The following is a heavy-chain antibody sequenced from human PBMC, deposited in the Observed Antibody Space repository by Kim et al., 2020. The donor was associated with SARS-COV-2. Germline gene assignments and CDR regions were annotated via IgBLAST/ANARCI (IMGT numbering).Heavy chain of an antibody. CDR2: INTNTGNP. V-gene: IGHV7-4-1*02. Sequence: ASVKVSCKASGYTFTSYAMNWVRQAPGQGLEWIGWINTNTGNPTYAQGFTGRFVFSLDTSVSTAYLQISSLKAEDTAVYYCARDNSDDFTLYYMDVWGKGTTVTVSS. CDR3: ARDNSDDFTLYYMDV. CDR1: GYTFTSYA. J-gene: IGHJ6*03. D-gene: IGHD3-3*01.